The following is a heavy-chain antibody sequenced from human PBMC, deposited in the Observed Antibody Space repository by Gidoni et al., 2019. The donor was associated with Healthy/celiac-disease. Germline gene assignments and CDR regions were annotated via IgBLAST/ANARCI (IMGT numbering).Heavy chain of an antibody. CDR1: GGSVSSGSYY. D-gene: IGHD6-13*01. V-gene: IGHV4-61*01. Sequence: QVQLQESDPGLVKPSETLSLTSPVSGGSVSSGSYYWSWIRQPPGKGLEWIGYIYYSGSTNYNPSLKSRVTISVDTSKNQFSLKLSSVTAADTAVYYCARIFTAAVDYWGQGTLVTVSS. CDR3: ARIFTAAVDY. J-gene: IGHJ4*02. CDR2: IYYSGST.